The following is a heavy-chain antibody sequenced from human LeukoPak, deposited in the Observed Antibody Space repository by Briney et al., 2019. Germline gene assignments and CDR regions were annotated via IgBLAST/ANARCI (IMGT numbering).Heavy chain of an antibody. D-gene: IGHD6-13*01. Sequence: SETLSLTCTVSGGSISSSSYYWGWIRQPPGKGLVWIGSIYYSGSTYYNPSLKSRVTISVDTSKNQFSLKLSSVTAADTAVYYCARHEEAFYGAAAGPYFDYWGQGTLVTVSS. CDR1: GGSISSSSYY. CDR3: ARHEEAFYGAAAGPYFDY. J-gene: IGHJ4*02. V-gene: IGHV4-39*01. CDR2: IYYSGST.